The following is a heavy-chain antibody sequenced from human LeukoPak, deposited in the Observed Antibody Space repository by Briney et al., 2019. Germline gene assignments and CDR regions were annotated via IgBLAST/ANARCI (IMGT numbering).Heavy chain of an antibody. D-gene: IGHD6-13*01. J-gene: IGHJ4*02. CDR3: ARPLDSSNKYFDY. Sequence: GGSLRLSCAASGFTFSRNATNWVRQAPGKGLEWVSFISSSSNYMSYADSVKGRFTTSRDIAKNSLYLQMNSLRAEDTAVYYCARPLDSSNKYFDYWGQGTLVTVSA. CDR2: ISSSSNYM. CDR1: GFTFSRNA. V-gene: IGHV3-21*01.